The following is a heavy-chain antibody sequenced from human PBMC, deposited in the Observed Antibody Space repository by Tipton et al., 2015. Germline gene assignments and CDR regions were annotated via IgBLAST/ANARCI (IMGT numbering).Heavy chain of an antibody. CDR3: ARDPFTMMVVGYFDY. J-gene: IGHJ4*02. CDR1: GFTFSDYG. Sequence: SLRLSCAASGFTFSDYGMHWVRQAPGKGLEWVALIWYDGSNKYYADSVKGRFTISRDNSRNTLYLQMDSLRAEDTAVYYCARDPFTMMVVGYFDYWGQGTLVTVSS. D-gene: IGHD3-22*01. CDR2: IWYDGSNK. V-gene: IGHV3-33*01.